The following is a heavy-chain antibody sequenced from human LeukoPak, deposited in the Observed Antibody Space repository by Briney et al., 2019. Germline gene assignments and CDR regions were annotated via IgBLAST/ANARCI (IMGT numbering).Heavy chain of an antibody. V-gene: IGHV1-2*02. CDR1: GYTFTSYY. D-gene: IGHD3-22*01. Sequence: ASVTVSCKASGYTFTSYYMHWVRQAPGHGLEWLGWINLNSVSRHYVQKFQGRVTMTRDTSISTAYMELSSLRSDDTAVYYCTRGGDYEGPNYFDYWGQGTLVTVPS. J-gene: IGHJ4*02. CDR2: INLNSVSR. CDR3: TRGGDYEGPNYFDY.